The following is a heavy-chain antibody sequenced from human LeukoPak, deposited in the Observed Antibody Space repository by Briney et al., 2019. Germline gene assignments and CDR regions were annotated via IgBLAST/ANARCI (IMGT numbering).Heavy chain of an antibody. CDR2: IKHDGSEK. V-gene: IGHV3-7*01. CDR1: GFIFTNYF. D-gene: IGHD3-3*01. J-gene: IGHJ4*02. CDR3: ATDRGWRTSGYYLYYFEY. Sequence: GGSLRLSCAASGFIFTNYFMSWVRQAPGKGLEWVASIKHDGSEKYYVDFVRGRFTISRDNTMNSLYLQMSSLRAEDTAVYYCATDRGWRTSGYYLYYFEYWGQGTLVTYSS.